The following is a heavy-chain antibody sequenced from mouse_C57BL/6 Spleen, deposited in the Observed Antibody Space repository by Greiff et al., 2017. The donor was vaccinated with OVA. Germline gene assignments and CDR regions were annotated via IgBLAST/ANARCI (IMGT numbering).Heavy chain of an antibody. Sequence: DVKLQESGPELVKPGASVKLSCKASGYTFTDYNMDWVKQSHGKSLEWIGDINPNNGGTIYNQKFKGKATLTVDKSSSTAYMQLRSLTSEDTAVYYCARGDCGGAMDDWGQGTSVTVSS. D-gene: IGHD2-13*01. CDR1: GYTFTDYN. V-gene: IGHV1-18*01. CDR3: ARGDCGGAMDD. CDR2: INPNNGGT. J-gene: IGHJ4*01.